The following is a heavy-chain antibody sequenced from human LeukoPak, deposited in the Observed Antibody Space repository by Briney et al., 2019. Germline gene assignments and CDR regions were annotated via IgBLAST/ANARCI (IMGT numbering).Heavy chain of an antibody. V-gene: IGHV1-18*01. Sequence: ASVKVSCKASGYTFTSYGISWVRQAPGQGLEWMGWISAYNGNTNYAQKLQGRVTMTTDTSTSTAYMELRSLRSDDTAVYYCARDAYSSGWYVGYYYYMDVXXXGTTVTISS. CDR3: ARDAYSSGWYVGYYYYMDV. CDR2: ISAYNGNT. J-gene: IGHJ6*03. D-gene: IGHD6-19*01. CDR1: GYTFTSYG.